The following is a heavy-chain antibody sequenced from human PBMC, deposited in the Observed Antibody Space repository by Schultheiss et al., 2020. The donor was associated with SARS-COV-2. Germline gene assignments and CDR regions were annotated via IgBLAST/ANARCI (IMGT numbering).Heavy chain of an antibody. CDR1: GFTFSSYW. CDR2: INSDGSST. J-gene: IGHJ6*02. V-gene: IGHV3-74*01. D-gene: IGHD1/OR15-1a*01. Sequence: ESLKISCAASGFTFSSYWMHWVRQAPGKGLVWVSRINSDGSSTSYADSVKGRFTISRDNAKNTLYLQMNSLRAEDTAVYYCARGNNYYYGMDVWGQGTTVTVSS. CDR3: ARGNNYYYGMDV.